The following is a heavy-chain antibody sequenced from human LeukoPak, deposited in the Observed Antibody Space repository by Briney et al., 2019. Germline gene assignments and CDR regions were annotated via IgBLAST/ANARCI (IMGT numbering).Heavy chain of an antibody. J-gene: IGHJ4*02. CDR3: ARDLSYGSGEF. V-gene: IGHV3-33*01. Sequence: GGSLRLSCAASGYTFTSYGMHWVRQAPGKGLEWVAAIWYYGSKKIYADSVRGRFTISRDDSKNTLYLQMNSLRAEDTAVYFCARDLSYGSGEFWGQGTLVTVSS. D-gene: IGHD3-10*01. CDR1: GYTFTSYG. CDR2: IWYYGSKK.